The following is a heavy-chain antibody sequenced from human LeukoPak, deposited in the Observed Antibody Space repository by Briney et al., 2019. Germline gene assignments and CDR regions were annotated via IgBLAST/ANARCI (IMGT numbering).Heavy chain of an antibody. V-gene: IGHV4-34*01. J-gene: IGHJ6*02. Sequence: ASETLSLTCAVYGGSFSGYYWSWIRQPPGKGLEWIGEINHSGSTNYNPSLKSRVTISVDTSKNQFSLKLSSVTAADTAVYYCARGESSSWYAGYYYYGMDVCGQGTTVTVSS. CDR3: ARGESSSWYAGYYYYGMDV. D-gene: IGHD6-13*01. CDR1: GGSFSGYY. CDR2: INHSGST.